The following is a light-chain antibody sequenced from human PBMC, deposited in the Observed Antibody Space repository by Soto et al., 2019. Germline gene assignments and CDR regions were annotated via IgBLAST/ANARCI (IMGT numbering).Light chain of an antibody. CDR2: EVS. CDR3: SSYAGSYTVV. V-gene: IGLV2-8*01. Sequence: QSALTQPPSASGSPGQSVTISCTGTSSDVGGYNYVSWYQQHPGKAPELMIYEVSKRPSGVPDRFSGSKSGNTASLTVSGLQTEDEADYYCSSYAGSYTVVFGGGTKLTVL. J-gene: IGLJ2*01. CDR1: SSDVGGYNY.